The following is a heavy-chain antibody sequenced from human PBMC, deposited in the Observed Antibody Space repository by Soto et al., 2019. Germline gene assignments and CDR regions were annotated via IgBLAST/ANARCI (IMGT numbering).Heavy chain of an antibody. J-gene: IGHJ6*02. V-gene: IGHV3-21*04. CDR2: ITIGSIYI. D-gene: IGHD2-15*01. CDR1: GFPFSTFT. CDR3: AMLMSCGGGTCFSDYYYYGMEV. Sequence: EKRLVESGGGLVKPGGSLRPSCAASGFPFSTFTMNWVRQAPGKGLEWVSSITIGSIYINYADSVKGRFAISRDDAQKSLYLQMNNLRAEDTAVYYCAMLMSCGGGTCFSDYYYYGMEVWSQGTTVTVSS.